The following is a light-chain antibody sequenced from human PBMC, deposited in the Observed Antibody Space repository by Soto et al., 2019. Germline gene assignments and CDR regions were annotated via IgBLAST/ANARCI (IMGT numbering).Light chain of an antibody. J-gene: IGKJ5*01. CDR1: QSVSSSY. Sequence: EILLTQSPGTPCLCSGERATLSCRASQSVSSSYLAWYQQKPGQAPRLLLYGASSRATGIPDRFSGSGSGTDFTLTISRLEPEDLAVYYCQQYGSSTSITFGQGTRRE. CDR3: QQYGSSTSIT. V-gene: IGKV3-20*01. CDR2: GAS.